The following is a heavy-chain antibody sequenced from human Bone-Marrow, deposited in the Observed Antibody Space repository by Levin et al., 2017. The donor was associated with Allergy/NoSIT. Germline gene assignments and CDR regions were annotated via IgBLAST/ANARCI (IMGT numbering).Heavy chain of an antibody. D-gene: IGHD2/OR15-2a*01. CDR1: GFVFNSYT. V-gene: IGHV3-21*06. J-gene: IGHJ3*01. CDR2: ISTSSAYI. Sequence: GGSLRLSCVASGFVFNSYTMSWVRQAPGKGLEWVSSISTSSAYIYYADSVKDRFIISRDNAKNSLFLEMSSLRAEDTALYFCARILEVIVPPPDAFDLWGQGTGVSVSS. CDR3: ARILEVIVPPPDAFDL.